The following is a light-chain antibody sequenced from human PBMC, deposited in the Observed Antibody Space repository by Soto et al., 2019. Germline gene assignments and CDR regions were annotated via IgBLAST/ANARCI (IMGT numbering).Light chain of an antibody. Sequence: DIQMTQSPSSLSASVGDRDTITCRASQGISNFLAWYQQKPGKVPKLLIYAASTLQSGVPSRFSGSGSGTDFTLTISSLKSEDFAVYYCQQYSHWRTFGQGTKVDIK. CDR2: AAS. CDR3: QQYSHWRT. CDR1: QGISNF. J-gene: IGKJ1*01. V-gene: IGKV1-27*01.